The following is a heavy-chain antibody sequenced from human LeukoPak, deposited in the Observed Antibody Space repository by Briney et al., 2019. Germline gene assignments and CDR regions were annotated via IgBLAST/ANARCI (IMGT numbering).Heavy chain of an antibody. Sequence: GGSLRLSCAASGFTFSSYSMNWVRQAPGKGLEWVSSISSSSYIYYADSVKGRFTISRDNAKNSLYLQVNSLRAEDTAVYYCARVPEQRHWNFDYWGQGTLVTVSS. CDR2: ISSSSYI. CDR1: GFTFSSYS. CDR3: ARVPEQRHWNFDY. J-gene: IGHJ4*02. D-gene: IGHD6-25*01. V-gene: IGHV3-21*01.